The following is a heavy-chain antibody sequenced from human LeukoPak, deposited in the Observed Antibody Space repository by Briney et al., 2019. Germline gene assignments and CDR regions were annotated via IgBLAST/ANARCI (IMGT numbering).Heavy chain of an antibody. D-gene: IGHD2-15*01. J-gene: IGHJ4*02. CDR3: ARDRRENYCSGGSCYSEQ. CDR1: GFIFSDYY. CDR2: INPDGGEK. V-gene: IGHV3-7*01. Sequence: GGSLRLSCAASGFIFSDYYMSWIRQAPGKGLEWVATINPDGGEKYYVDSVKGRFTISRDNTKNSLSLEMNSLRAEDTAVYYCARDRRENYCSGGSCYSEQWGQGTLVTVSS.